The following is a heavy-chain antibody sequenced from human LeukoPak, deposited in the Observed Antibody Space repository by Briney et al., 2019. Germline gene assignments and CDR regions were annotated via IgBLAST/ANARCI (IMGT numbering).Heavy chain of an antibody. V-gene: IGHV3-21*01. CDR2: ISRSSSYI. J-gene: IGHJ5*02. Sequence: GGSLRLSCAASGFTFSSYSMNWVRQAPGKGLEWVSSISRSSSYIYYADSVTGRFTISRDNAKNSLYLQMNSLRAEDTAVYYCARDMGNAGWFLNWFDPWGQGTLVTVSS. CDR1: GFTFSSYS. D-gene: IGHD2-8*01. CDR3: ARDMGNAGWFLNWFDP.